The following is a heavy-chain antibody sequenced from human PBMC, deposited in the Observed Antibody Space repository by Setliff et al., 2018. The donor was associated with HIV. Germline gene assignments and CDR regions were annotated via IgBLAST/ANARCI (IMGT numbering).Heavy chain of an antibody. V-gene: IGHV4-39*01. Sequence: SETLSLTCTVSGGSIRSSSYYWGWIRQPPGKGLEWIGSIYYRGNTYYNPSLKSRVTISVDTSKNQFYLKLTYVTAADTDVYYCARHYGAVKSVVTVVAKYFPHWGQGTLVTVSS. CDR2: IYYRGNT. D-gene: IGHD2-21*02. CDR3: ARHYGAVKSVVTVVAKYFPH. J-gene: IGHJ1*01. CDR1: GGSIRSSSYY.